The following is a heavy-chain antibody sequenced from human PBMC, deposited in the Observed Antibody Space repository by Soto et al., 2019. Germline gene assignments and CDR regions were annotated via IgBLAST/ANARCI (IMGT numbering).Heavy chain of an antibody. CDR1: GIIFKTYT. V-gene: IGHV3-30*14. Sequence: QPGGSLRLSCVVDGIIFKTYTMHWVRQAPGKGLESVAAISYRGDTSYYADSVKGRFTISRDNSKNTLYLQMNSLRAEDTAVYYCASVSGYSYGYDYWGQGTLVTVSS. J-gene: IGHJ4*02. CDR3: ASVSGYSYGYDY. D-gene: IGHD5-18*01. CDR2: ISYRGDTS.